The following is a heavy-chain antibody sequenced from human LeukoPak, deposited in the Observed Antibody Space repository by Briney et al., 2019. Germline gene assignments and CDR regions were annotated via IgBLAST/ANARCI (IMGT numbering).Heavy chain of an antibody. J-gene: IGHJ5*02. CDR2: ISAYNGNT. Sequence: GASVKVSCKASGYTFTSYGISWVRQAPGQGLEWRGWISAYNGNTNYAQKLQGRVTMTTDTSTSTAYMELRSLRSDDTAVHYCARGGYDITHPQNWFDPWGQGTLVTVSS. CDR1: GYTFTSYG. D-gene: IGHD3-9*01. CDR3: ARGGYDITHPQNWFDP. V-gene: IGHV1-18*01.